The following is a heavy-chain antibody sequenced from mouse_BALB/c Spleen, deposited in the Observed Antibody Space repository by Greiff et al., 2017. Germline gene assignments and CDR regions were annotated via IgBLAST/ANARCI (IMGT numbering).Heavy chain of an antibody. CDR2: IWAGGST. CDR1: GFSLTSYG. D-gene: IGHD3-2*01. J-gene: IGHJ4*01. CDR3: ALWTARATHYYAMDY. Sequence: QVQLKESGPGLVAPSQSLSITCTVSGFSLTSYGVHWVRQPPGKGLEWLGVIWAGGSTNYNSALMSRLSISKDNSKSQVFLKMNSLQTDDTAMYYCALWTARATHYYAMDYWGQGTSVTVSS. V-gene: IGHV2-9*02.